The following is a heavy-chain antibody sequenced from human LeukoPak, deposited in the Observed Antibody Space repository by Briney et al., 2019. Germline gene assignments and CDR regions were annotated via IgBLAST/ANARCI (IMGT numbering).Heavy chain of an antibody. Sequence: HPGGSLRLSCAASGFTVSSNYMSWVRQAPGKGLEWVSVFYSDGSTYYADSVKGRFTISRDNSKNTLYLQMNSLRVEDTAVYYCARNGYYEYYGMDVWGQGTTVTVSS. J-gene: IGHJ6*02. CDR3: ARNGYYEYYGMDV. CDR2: FYSDGST. CDR1: GFTVSSNY. V-gene: IGHV3-53*01. D-gene: IGHD3-22*01.